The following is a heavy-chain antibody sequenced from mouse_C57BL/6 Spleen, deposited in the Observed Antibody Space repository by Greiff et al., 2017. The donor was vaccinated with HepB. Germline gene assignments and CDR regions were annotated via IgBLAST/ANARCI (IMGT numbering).Heavy chain of an antibody. V-gene: IGHV1-80*01. CDR1: GYAFSSYW. CDR2: IYPGDGDT. J-gene: IGHJ2*01. CDR3: ARGWDPSSFGY. Sequence: VKLVESGAELVKPGASVKISCKASGYAFSSYWMNWVKQRPGKGLEWIGQIYPGDGDTNYNGKFKGKATLTADKSSSTAYMQLSSLTSEDSAVYFCARGWDPSSFGYWGQGTTLTVSS. D-gene: IGHD4-1*01.